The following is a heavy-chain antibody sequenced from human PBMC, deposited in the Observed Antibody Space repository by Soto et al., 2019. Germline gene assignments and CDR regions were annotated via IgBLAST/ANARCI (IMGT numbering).Heavy chain of an antibody. CDR2: IYPGDSDT. Sequence: PGESLKISCKGSGYSFTSYWIGWVRQMPGKGLEWMGIIYPGDSDTRYSPSFQGQVTISADKSISTAYLQWSSLKASDTAMYYCARLVGDYESQNWRGAIDYWGQGTLVTVSS. CDR3: ARLVGDYESQNWRGAIDY. J-gene: IGHJ4*02. CDR1: GYSFTSYW. V-gene: IGHV5-51*01. D-gene: IGHD4-17*01.